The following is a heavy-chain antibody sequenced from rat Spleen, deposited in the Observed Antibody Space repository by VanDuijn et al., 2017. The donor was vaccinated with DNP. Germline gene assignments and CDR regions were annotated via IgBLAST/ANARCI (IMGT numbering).Heavy chain of an antibody. Sequence: EVQLVESGGGLVQPGRSMKLSCAASGFTFSSYWMYWIRQAPGKGLEWVASLNTDGGSTYYPDSVKGRFTISRDNAENTVYLQMNSLRSEDTATYYCAKDRGGYSALFDYWGQGVMVTVSS. CDR1: GFTFSSYW. V-gene: IGHV5-58*01. J-gene: IGHJ2*01. CDR2: LNTDGGST. CDR3: AKDRGGYSALFDY. D-gene: IGHD1-11*01.